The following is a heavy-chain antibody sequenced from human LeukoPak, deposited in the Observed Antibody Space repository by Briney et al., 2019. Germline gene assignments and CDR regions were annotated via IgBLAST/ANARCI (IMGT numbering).Heavy chain of an antibody. Sequence: SETLSLTCTVSGGSISSYFWSWIRQPAGKGLEWIGRIYTSGTTNYNTTLKSRLTMSVDTSMNQFSLRLSSVTAADTAVYYCAREDPLVAARGLDYWGQGTLVTVSS. V-gene: IGHV4-4*07. J-gene: IGHJ4*02. CDR2: IYTSGTT. CDR3: AREDPLVAARGLDY. CDR1: GGSISSYF. D-gene: IGHD2-15*01.